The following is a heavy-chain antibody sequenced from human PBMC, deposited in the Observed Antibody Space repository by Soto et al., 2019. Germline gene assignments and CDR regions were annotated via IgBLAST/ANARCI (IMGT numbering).Heavy chain of an antibody. CDR3: ARKTQYYYDSSGPFDY. D-gene: IGHD3-22*01. J-gene: IGHJ4*02. Sequence: PSETLSLTCTVSGGSISSSSYYWGWIRQPPGKGLEWIGSIYYSGSTYYNPSLKSRVTISVDTSKNQFSLKLSSVTAADTAVYYCARKTQYYYDSSGPFDYWGQGTLVTVSS. V-gene: IGHV4-39*01. CDR1: GGSISSSSYY. CDR2: IYYSGST.